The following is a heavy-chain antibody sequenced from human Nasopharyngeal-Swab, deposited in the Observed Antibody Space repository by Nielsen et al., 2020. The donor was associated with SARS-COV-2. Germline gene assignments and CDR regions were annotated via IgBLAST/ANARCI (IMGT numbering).Heavy chain of an antibody. CDR3: ARDHYYESSGFFGAFHL. D-gene: IGHD3-22*01. V-gene: IGHV3-7*01. J-gene: IGHJ3*01. Sequence: GGSLRLSCAASGFTLSSYWMTWVRQAPGKGLEWVATIKNDGSETYYGDSVKGRFTISRDNAWNSMHLQMNNLRADDTAEYYCARDHYYESSGFFGAFHLWGQGTMVTVSS. CDR2: IKNDGSET. CDR1: GFTLSSYW.